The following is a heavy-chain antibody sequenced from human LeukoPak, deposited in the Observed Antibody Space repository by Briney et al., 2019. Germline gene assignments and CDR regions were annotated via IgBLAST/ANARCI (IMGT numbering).Heavy chain of an antibody. Sequence: GGSLRLSCAASGFTFSSYAMHWVRQAPGKGLEWVAVISYDGSNKYYADSVKGRFTISRDNSKNTLYLQMNSLRAEDTAVYYCARDKGRGYSYGSFDYWGQGTLVTVSS. D-gene: IGHD5-18*01. CDR3: ARDKGRGYSYGSFDY. J-gene: IGHJ4*02. V-gene: IGHV3-30*04. CDR2: ISYDGSNK. CDR1: GFTFSSYA.